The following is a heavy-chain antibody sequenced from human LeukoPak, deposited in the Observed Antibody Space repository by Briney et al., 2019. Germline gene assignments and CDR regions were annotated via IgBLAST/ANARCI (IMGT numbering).Heavy chain of an antibody. CDR2: IHNTVRI. J-gene: IGHJ4*02. V-gene: IGHV3-53*01. CDR1: GLTVNNNY. Sequence: HPGGSLRLSCAVSGLTVNNNYVNWVRQAPGKGLEWVSVIHNTVRIHYADSVNGRFTISSDTSKNTVYLQMNCLRAEDTAVYYCILTTVATSIEYWGPGTLVTVSP. D-gene: IGHD4-23*01. CDR3: ILTTVATSIEY.